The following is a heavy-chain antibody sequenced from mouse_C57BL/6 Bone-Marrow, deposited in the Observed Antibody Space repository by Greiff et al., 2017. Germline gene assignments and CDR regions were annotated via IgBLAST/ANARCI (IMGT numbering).Heavy chain of an antibody. J-gene: IGHJ3*01. CDR2: INPYNGGT. CDR1: GYTFTDYY. V-gene: IGHV1-19*01. CDR3: ARSDDSWFAY. D-gene: IGHD2-13*01. Sequence: DVQLQQSGPVLVKPGASVKMSCKASGYTFTDYYMNWVKQSHGKSLEWIGVINPYNGGTSYNQKFKGKATLTVDTSSSTAYMELNSLTSEDSAVYYCARSDDSWFAYWGQGTLVTVSA.